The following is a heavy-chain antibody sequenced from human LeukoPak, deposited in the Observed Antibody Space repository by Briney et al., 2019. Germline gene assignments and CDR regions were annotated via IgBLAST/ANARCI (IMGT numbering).Heavy chain of an antibody. CDR2: ISWNSGSI. CDR1: GFTFDDCA. D-gene: IGHD3-10*01. CDR3: AKEQWDYGSGSYYK. J-gene: IGHJ4*02. Sequence: GRSLGLSCAASGFTFDDCAMHWVRQAPGKGLEWVSGISWNSGSIGYADSVKGRFTISRDNAKNSLYLQMNSLRAEDTALYYCAKEQWDYGSGSYYKWGQGTLVTVSS. V-gene: IGHV3-9*01.